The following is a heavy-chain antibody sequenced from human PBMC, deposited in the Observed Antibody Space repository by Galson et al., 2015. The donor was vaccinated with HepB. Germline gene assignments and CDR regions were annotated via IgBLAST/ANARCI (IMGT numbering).Heavy chain of an antibody. J-gene: IGHJ3*02. CDR2: ISSGSSKI. V-gene: IGHV3-48*02. Sequence: SLRLSCAASGFIFSSKSMSWVRHAPGKGLEWVSYISSGSSKIHYADSVRGRFTISRDNAKNSLYLQMNSLRDEDPAVYYCARDHNSDWYGDVFDIWGQGTVVTVSS. D-gene: IGHD6-19*01. CDR3: ARDHNSDWYGDVFDI. CDR1: GFIFSSKS.